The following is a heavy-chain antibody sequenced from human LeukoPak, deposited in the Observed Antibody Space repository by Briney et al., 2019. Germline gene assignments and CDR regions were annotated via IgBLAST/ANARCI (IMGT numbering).Heavy chain of an antibody. J-gene: IGHJ6*02. CDR2: IIPILGIA. Sequence: SVKVSRKASGGTFSSYAISWVRQAPGQGLEWMGRIIPILGIANYAQKFQGRVTITADKSTSTAYMELSSLRPEDTAVYYCARDDRVVVPAAHDYYYGMDVWGQGTTVTVSS. CDR3: ARDDRVVVPAAHDYYYGMDV. V-gene: IGHV1-69*04. D-gene: IGHD2-2*01. CDR1: GGTFSSYA.